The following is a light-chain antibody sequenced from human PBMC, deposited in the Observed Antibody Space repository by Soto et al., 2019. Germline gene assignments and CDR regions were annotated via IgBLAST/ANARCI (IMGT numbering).Light chain of an antibody. CDR3: QQYCSSHPT. CDR1: RVISDT. V-gene: IGKV3-20*01. CDR2: GAS. Sequence: LRQTPADPSVSPRVRATLSYSTRRVISDTLAWYQQKPGQAPRLLIYGASSRATGIPDRFSGSGSGTDFTLTISRLEPEDFAVYYCQQYCSSHPTFGQGTKVDIK. J-gene: IGKJ1*01.